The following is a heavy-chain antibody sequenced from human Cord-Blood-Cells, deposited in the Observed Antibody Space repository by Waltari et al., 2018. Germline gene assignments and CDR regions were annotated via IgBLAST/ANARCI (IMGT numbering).Heavy chain of an antibody. CDR1: GGSISSHY. Sequence: QVQLQESGPGLVKPSETLSLTCTVSGGSISSHYWSWIRQPPGKGLAWIGYIYYSGSTNYNPSLKSRVTISVDTSKNQFSLKLSSVTAADTAVYYCARGTRGYDDYWGQGTLVTVSS. D-gene: IGHD5-12*01. CDR3: ARGTRGYDDY. J-gene: IGHJ4*02. V-gene: IGHV4-59*11. CDR2: IYYSGST.